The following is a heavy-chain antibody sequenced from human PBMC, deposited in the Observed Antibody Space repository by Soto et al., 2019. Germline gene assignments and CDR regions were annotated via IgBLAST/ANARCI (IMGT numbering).Heavy chain of an antibody. J-gene: IGHJ4*02. CDR3: AKGVGFGSSGHFDY. V-gene: IGHV3-23*01. D-gene: IGHD3-22*01. Sequence: GGSLRLSGAASGFPFSNYSLTWVRQAPGKGLEWVSAISGSGGSTYYADSVKGRFSISRDNSKNTVYLQMNSLRAEDKAVYYCAKGVGFGSSGHFDYLGQGTQLTVSS. CDR2: ISGSGGST. CDR1: GFPFSNYS.